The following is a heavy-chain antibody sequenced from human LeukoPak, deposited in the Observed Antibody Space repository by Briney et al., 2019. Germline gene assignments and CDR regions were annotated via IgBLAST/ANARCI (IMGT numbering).Heavy chain of an antibody. CDR3: ARDTHPPYYFDY. CDR2: ISSSSSFI. J-gene: IGHJ4*02. CDR1: RFTFSSYS. V-gene: IGHV3-21*01. Sequence: GGSLRLSCAASRFTFSSYSMNWVPQAPGKGLEWVSSISSSSSFIYYADSVKGRFTTSRDNAKNSLYLQMNSLRAEDTAVYYCARDTHPPYYFDYWGQGTLVTVSS.